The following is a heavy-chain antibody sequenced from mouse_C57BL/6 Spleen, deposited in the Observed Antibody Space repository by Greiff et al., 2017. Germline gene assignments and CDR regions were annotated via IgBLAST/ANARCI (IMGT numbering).Heavy chain of an antibody. CDR2: IRSKSNNYAT. D-gene: IGHD1-1*01. CDR3: VRHANYGNAMDY. J-gene: IGHJ4*01. V-gene: IGHV10-1*01. Sequence: EVQGVESGGGLVQPKGSLKLSCAASGFSFNTYAMNWVRQAPGKGLEWVARIRSKSNNYATYYADSVKDRFTISRDDSESMRYLQMNDLETEDTSMYYCVRHANYGNAMDYWGQGTSVTVSS. CDR1: GFSFNTYA.